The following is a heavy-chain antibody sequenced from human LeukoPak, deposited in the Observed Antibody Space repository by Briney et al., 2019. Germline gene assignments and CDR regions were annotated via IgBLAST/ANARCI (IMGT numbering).Heavy chain of an antibody. CDR3: ARYCSGGSCYYYYYGMDV. CDR2: IYYSGST. D-gene: IGHD2-15*01. J-gene: IGHJ6*02. Sequence: SETLSLTCTASGVSISSSSYYWGWIRQPPGKGLEWIGSIYYSGSTYYNPSLKSRVTISVDTSKNQFSLKLSSVTAADTAVYYCARYCSGGSCYYYYYGMDVWGQGTTVTVSS. CDR1: GVSISSSSYY. V-gene: IGHV4-39*01.